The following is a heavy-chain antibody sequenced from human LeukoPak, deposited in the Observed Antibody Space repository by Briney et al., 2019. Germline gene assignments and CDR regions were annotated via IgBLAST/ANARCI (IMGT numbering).Heavy chain of an antibody. J-gene: IGHJ6*03. CDR1: GGSISSYY. V-gene: IGHV4-4*07. Sequence: SETLSLTCTVSGGSISSYYWSWIRQPAGKGLEWIGRIYTSGSTNYNPSLKSRVTISVDTSKNQFSLKLSSVTAADTAVYYCARVVSGYDYVNYYYYYMDVWGKGTTVTVSS. CDR2: IYTSGST. D-gene: IGHD3-16*01. CDR3: ARVVSGYDYVNYYYYYMDV.